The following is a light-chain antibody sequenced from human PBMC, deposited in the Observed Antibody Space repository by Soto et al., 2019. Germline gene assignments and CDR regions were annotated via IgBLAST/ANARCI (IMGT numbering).Light chain of an antibody. CDR1: QDIRND. CDR3: LQDYIYPYT. Sequence: AIQMTQSPSSLSVSVGDRITITCRASQDIRNDLGWYQQKPGKAPKLLIYGTSNLQSGVPSRFSGSGSGTDFTXTISSLQPEDFATYYCLQDYIYPYTFGQGTKXXIK. V-gene: IGKV1-6*01. CDR2: GTS. J-gene: IGKJ2*01.